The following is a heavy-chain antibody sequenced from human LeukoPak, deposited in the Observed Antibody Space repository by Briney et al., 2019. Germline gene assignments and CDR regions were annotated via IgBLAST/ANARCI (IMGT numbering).Heavy chain of an antibody. CDR2: ISSSGSTI. J-gene: IGHJ3*02. V-gene: IGHV3-11*01. CDR1: GFTFSDYY. CDR3: ARDGCLYNWNPCAFDI. Sequence: PGGSLRLSCAASGFTFSDYYMSWIRQAPGKGLEWVSYISSSGSTIYYADSVKGRFTISRDNAKNSLYLQMNSLRAEDTAVYYCARDGCLYNWNPCAFDIWGQGTMVTVSS. D-gene: IGHD1-20*01.